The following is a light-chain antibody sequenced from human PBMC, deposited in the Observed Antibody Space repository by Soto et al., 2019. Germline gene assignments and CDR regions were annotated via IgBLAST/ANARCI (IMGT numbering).Light chain of an antibody. J-gene: IGKJ1*01. CDR3: QQYGSSGT. CDR1: QYINTR. CDR2: GAS. Sequence: EIVLTQSPATLSSFPGDRVTLSCRASQYINTRLAWYQHRPGQAPRLLIYGASTRAAGIPDRFSGSGSGTDFTLTISRLEPEDFAVYYCQQYGSSGTFGQGTKVDIK. V-gene: IGKV3-20*01.